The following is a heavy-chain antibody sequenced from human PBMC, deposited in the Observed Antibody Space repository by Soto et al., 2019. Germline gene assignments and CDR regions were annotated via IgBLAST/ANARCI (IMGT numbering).Heavy chain of an antibody. Sequence: ASVKGSCKASGYTFTGYYIHWVRQAPGQGLEWMGWINPNSGGTSYAQKFQGRVTMTKDTSISTAYMELSRLRSDDTAVHYCARGSNDSSSSYFDYWGQGTMVTVSS. CDR3: ARGSNDSSSSYFDY. V-gene: IGHV1-2*02. J-gene: IGHJ4*02. D-gene: IGHD6-6*01. CDR1: GYTFTGYY. CDR2: INPNSGGT.